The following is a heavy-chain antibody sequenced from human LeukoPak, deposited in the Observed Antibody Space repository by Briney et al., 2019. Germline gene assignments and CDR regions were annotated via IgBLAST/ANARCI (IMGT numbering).Heavy chain of an antibody. CDR3: AKDLSPVTSSDAHYYYYYGMDV. D-gene: IGHD4-17*01. J-gene: IGHJ6*04. V-gene: IGHV3-30*18. Sequence: GRSLRLSCAASGSTFSSYGMHWVRQAPGKGLEWVAVISYDGSNKYYADSVKGRFTISRDNSKNTLYLQMNSLRAEDTAVYYCAKDLSPVTSSDAHYYYYYGMDVWGKGTTVTVSS. CDR1: GSTFSSYG. CDR2: ISYDGSNK.